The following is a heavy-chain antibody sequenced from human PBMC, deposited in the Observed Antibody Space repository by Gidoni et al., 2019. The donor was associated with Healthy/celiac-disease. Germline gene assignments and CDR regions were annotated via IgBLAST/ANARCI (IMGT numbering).Heavy chain of an antibody. CDR1: GFTFSSYA. Sequence: EVQLLESGGGLVQPGGSLSLSCAASGFTFSSYAMSWVRQAPGKGLEWVSAISGSGGSTYYADSVKGRFTISRDNSKNTLYLQMNSLRAEDTAVYYCAKSPGLIAARLVYFDYWGQGTLVTVSS. CDR2: ISGSGGST. D-gene: IGHD6-6*01. J-gene: IGHJ4*02. CDR3: AKSPGLIAARLVYFDY. V-gene: IGHV3-23*01.